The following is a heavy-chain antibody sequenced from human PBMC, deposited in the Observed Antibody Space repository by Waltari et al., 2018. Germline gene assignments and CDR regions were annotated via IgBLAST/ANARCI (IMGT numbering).Heavy chain of an antibody. CDR3: AKGLYSGRYYPIDY. Sequence: EVQLVESGGGLVQPGGSLRLSCAASGFIFSNYAMNWVRPAPGKGLGGCAGMTDVNKYHTDSGKGRFTISRDNSKNTLYLQVNSLRVEDTAVYYCAKGLYSGRYYPIDYWGQGTLVTVSS. D-gene: IGHD1-26*01. V-gene: IGHV3-23*04. J-gene: IGHJ4*02. CDR1: GFIFSNYA. CDR2: MTDVNK.